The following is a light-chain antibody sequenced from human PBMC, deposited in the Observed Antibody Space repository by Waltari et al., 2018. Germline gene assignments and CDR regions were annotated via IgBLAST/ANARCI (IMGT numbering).Light chain of an antibody. J-gene: IGLJ1*01. CDR2: NVN. V-gene: IGLV2-14*03. CDR1: SSDIGGYNY. Sequence: QSALTQPASVSGSPGQSITISCIGTSSDIGGYNYVSLYQQHPGKAPKVMIYNVNNRPSGVSDRFSGSKSGNTASLTISGLQAEDEADYFCCLYASSYTPFFVFGTGTKLTVL. CDR3: CLYASSYTPFFV.